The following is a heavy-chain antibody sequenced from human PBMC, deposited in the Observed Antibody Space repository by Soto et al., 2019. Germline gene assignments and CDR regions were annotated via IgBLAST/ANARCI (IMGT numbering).Heavy chain of an antibody. CDR3: AGGGSILVATRRLMDV. D-gene: IGHD3-9*01. CDR2: ICNSGST. V-gene: IGHV4-59*03. Sequence: QVQLQESGPGLVKPSETLSLTCTVSGGSIRSYCWTWIRQPPGEGLEWIGGICNSGSTNYNPSLKSRVTTPVDTQKNQFSRQLSSVTVADTAFYYCAGGGSILVATRRLMDVWGKGTTVTVSS. CDR1: GGSIRSYC. J-gene: IGHJ6*03.